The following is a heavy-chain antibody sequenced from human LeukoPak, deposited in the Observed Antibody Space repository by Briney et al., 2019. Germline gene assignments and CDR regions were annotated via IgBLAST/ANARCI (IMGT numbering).Heavy chain of an antibody. J-gene: IGHJ4*02. V-gene: IGHV1-46*01. CDR1: GYTFSDSY. CDR2: INPSGGRT. CDR3: ARVYGVVPPPTSDDFWNGYYDF. D-gene: IGHD3-3*01. Sequence: ASVKVSCKAFGYTFSDSYIHWVRQAPGQGLEWLGMINPSGGRTSYAQKFQGRVTMTMDMSTSTVYMELSSLRSDDTAVYYCARVYGVVPPPTSDDFWNGYYDFWGQGSLVTVSS.